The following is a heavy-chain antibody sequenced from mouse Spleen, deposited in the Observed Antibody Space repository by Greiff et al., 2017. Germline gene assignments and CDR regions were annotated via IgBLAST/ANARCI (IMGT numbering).Heavy chain of an antibody. CDR3: ATARATSQFAY. V-gene: IGHV1-7*01. CDR2: INLGGGYT. J-gene: IGHJ3*01. CDR1: GYTFTAYW. Sequence: VQLQQSGAELAKPGASVKLSCKASGYTFTAYWMHWVKQRPGQGLEWIGNINLGGGYTKYNQKFKDKATLTADKSSSTAYMQLSSLTYEDSAVYYCATARATSQFAYWGQGTLVTVSA. D-gene: IGHD3-1*01.